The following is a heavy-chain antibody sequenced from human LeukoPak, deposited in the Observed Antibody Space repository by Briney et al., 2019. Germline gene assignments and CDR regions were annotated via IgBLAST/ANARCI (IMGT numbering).Heavy chain of an antibody. J-gene: IGHJ4*02. CDR2: ISGSATNT. D-gene: IGHD3-22*01. CDR3: AKARYYGSSGPFDY. CDR1: GFTFSTYA. Sequence: GGSLRLSCAASGFTFSTYAMSWVRQAPGKGLEWVSSISGSATNTYYADSVKGRFTISRDKSKNTLDLQMNSLRAEDTAVYYCAKARYYGSSGPFDYWGQGTLVTVSS. V-gene: IGHV3-23*01.